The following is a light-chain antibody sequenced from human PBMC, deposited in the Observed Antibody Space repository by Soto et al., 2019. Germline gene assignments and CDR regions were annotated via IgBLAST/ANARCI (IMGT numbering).Light chain of an antibody. CDR1: SIDVVSYNL. Sequence: QSALTHPAAVSGSPGQSITISCPGTSIDVVSYNLVSWYQQHPGKAPKLMIYEVSKRPSGVSNRFSGSKSGNTASLTISGLQAEDEADYYCCSYAGSSTLSYVFGTGTKVTVL. J-gene: IGLJ1*01. V-gene: IGLV2-23*02. CDR2: EVS. CDR3: CSYAGSSTLSYV.